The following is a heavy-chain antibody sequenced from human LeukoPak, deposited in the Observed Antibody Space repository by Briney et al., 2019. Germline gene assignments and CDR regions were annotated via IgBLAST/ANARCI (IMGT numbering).Heavy chain of an antibody. CDR3: AKRDGYNYYYYYMDV. CDR1: GFTFSNYA. CDR2: ISGSGGST. J-gene: IGHJ6*03. Sequence: GGSLRLSCAASGFTFSNYAMSWVRQAPGKGLEWVSAISGSGGSTYYADSVKGRFTISRDNSKNTLYLQMNSLRAEDTAVYYCAKRDGYNYYYYYMDVWGKGTTVTVSS. V-gene: IGHV3-23*01. D-gene: IGHD5-24*01.